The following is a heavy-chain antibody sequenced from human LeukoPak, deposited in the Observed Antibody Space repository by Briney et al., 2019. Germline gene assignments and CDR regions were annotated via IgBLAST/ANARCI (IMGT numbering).Heavy chain of an antibody. CDR2: IKQDGSEK. V-gene: IGHV3-7*01. CDR3: ASLKNSGWGNAFHF. J-gene: IGHJ3*01. Sequence: GGSLRLSCAASGFIFSNSWMSWVRQAPGKGLEWVVNIKQDGSEKYYVDSVKGRFTISRDNAKNSLYLQMNSLRAEDTAVYYCASLKNSGWGNAFHFWGQGTMVTVSS. D-gene: IGHD6-19*01. CDR1: GFIFSNSW.